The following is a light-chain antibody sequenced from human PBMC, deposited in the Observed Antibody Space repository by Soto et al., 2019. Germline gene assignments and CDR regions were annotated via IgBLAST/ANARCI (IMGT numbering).Light chain of an antibody. Sequence: AIRMTQSPSSFSASTGDRVTITCRASQGISSYLAWYQQKPGKAPKLLIYAAATLQRGAPSRFSASGXGTDFTLTISRLQSEDFXTYYCQQYLSYPYTFGQGTKLEI. CDR1: QGISSY. CDR3: QQYLSYPYT. J-gene: IGKJ2*01. CDR2: AAA. V-gene: IGKV1-8*01.